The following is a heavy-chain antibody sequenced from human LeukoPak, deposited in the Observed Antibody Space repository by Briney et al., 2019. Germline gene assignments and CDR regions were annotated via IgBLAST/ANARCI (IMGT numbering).Heavy chain of an antibody. CDR1: GFTFSSYS. V-gene: IGHV3-48*02. CDR2: ISSSSTI. J-gene: IGHJ2*01. CDR3: ARDQLSPRWYFDL. Sequence: PGGSLRLSCAASGFTFSSYSMNWVRQAPGKGLEWVSYISSSSTIYYVDSVKGRFTISRDNAKNSLYLQMNSLRDEDTAVYYCARDQLSPRWYFDLWGRGTLVSASS. D-gene: IGHD3-16*02.